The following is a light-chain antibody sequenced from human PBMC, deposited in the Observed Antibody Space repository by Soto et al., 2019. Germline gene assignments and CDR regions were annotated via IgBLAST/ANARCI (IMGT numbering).Light chain of an antibody. CDR1: QNVSTY. Sequence: EIVLTQSPATLSLSPGERVTLSCRASQNVSTYLAWYQQKPGQAPRLLIYDASDRATGIPARFSGSGSGTDFTLTIISPEPEDSALYYCQQRTNWLTFGPGTKVDIK. CDR2: DAS. J-gene: IGKJ3*01. CDR3: QQRTNWLT. V-gene: IGKV3-11*01.